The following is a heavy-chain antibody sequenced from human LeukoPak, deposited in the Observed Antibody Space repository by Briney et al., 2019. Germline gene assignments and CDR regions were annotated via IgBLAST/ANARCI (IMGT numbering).Heavy chain of an antibody. J-gene: IGHJ4*02. CDR3: AKVRVRGVIPYYFDY. CDR1: GFTFSSYA. CDR2: ISYDGSNK. Sequence: PGGSLRLSCAASGFTFSSYAMHWVRQAPGKGLEWVAVISYDGSNKYYADSVKGRFTISRDNSKNTLYLQMNSLRAEDTAVYYCAKVRVRGVIPYYFDYWGQGTLVTVSS. V-gene: IGHV3-30-3*01. D-gene: IGHD3-10*01.